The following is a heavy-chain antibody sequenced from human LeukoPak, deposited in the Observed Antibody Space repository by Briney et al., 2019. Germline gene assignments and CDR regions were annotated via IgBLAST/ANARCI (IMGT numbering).Heavy chain of an antibody. CDR3: ERVSYYEIVWGTDY. CDR2: INPNSGGT. D-gene: IGHD3-22*01. J-gene: IGHJ4*02. V-gene: IGHV1-2*02. Sequence: GASVKVSCKASGYTFTGYYMHWVRQAPGQGLEWMGWINPNSGGTNYAQKFQGRVTMTRDTSISTAYMELSRLRSDDTAVYYCERVSYYEIVWGTDYWGQGTLVTVSS. CDR1: GYTFTGYY.